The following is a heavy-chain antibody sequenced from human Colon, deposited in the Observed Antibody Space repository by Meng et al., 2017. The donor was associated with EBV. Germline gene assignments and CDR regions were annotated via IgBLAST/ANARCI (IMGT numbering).Heavy chain of an antibody. J-gene: IGHJ5*02. D-gene: IGHD2-21*02. Sequence: QLLLLAYAYGMVQPSQSLALCCAVSGDSISSGDDSGSWIRQPPGEGLEWIGYIYHGGTTYNTSLKSRVTISVDNSKNQFSLRLTSVTAADTAVYYCARGPYCGGDCYWFDPWGQGTLVTVSS. CDR1: GDSISSGDDS. CDR2: IYHGGTT. CDR3: ARGPYCGGDCYWFDP. V-gene: IGHV4-30-2*01.